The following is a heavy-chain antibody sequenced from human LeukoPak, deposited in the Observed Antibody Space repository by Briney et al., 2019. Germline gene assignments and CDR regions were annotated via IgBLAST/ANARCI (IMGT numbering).Heavy chain of an antibody. Sequence: KPSETLSLTCTVSGASISSYYWSWIRQPPGKGLEGIGYIYYSGSTNYNPSLKSRVTISVDTSKNQFSLKLSSVTAADTAVYYCARDINYYDSSGYYPSWGQGTLVTVSS. CDR1: GASISSYY. J-gene: IGHJ5*02. V-gene: IGHV4-59*01. CDR3: ARDINYYDSSGYYPS. D-gene: IGHD3-22*01. CDR2: IYYSGST.